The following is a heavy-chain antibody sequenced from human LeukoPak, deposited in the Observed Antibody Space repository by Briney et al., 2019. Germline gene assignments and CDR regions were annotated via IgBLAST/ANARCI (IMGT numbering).Heavy chain of an antibody. CDR3: ASTPAGYCSGGSCFNDWGYYYYMDV. CDR1: GGSISSGGYY. D-gene: IGHD2-15*01. CDR2: IYYSGST. Sequence: SQTLSLTCTVSGGSISSGGYYWGWIRQHPGKGLEWIGYIYYSGSTYYNPSLKSRVTISVDTSKNQFSLKLSSVTAADTAVYYCASTPAGYCSGGSCFNDWGYYYYMDVWGKGTTVTVSS. J-gene: IGHJ6*03. V-gene: IGHV4-31*03.